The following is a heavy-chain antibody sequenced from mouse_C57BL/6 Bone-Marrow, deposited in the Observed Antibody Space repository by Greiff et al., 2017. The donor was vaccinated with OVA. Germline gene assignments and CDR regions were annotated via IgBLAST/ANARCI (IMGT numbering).Heavy chain of an antibody. CDR3: ARAPFYYYGSSGYFDV. D-gene: IGHD1-1*01. Sequence: QVQLKESGPGLVQPSQSLSITCTVSGFSLTSYGVHWVRQSPGKGLEWLGVIWSGGSTDYNAAFISSLSISKDNSTSQVFFKMNSLQADDTAIYYCARAPFYYYGSSGYFDVWGTGTTVTVSS. J-gene: IGHJ1*03. V-gene: IGHV2-2*01. CDR1: GFSLTSYG. CDR2: IWSGGST.